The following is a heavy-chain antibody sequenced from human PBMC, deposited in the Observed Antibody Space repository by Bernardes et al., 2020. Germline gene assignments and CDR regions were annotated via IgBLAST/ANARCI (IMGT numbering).Heavy chain of an antibody. Sequence: GGSLRVWCAASGFTFSAYSMNWVHQAPGKGLEWVSHISSSSSTIYYADSVKGRFTISRDNAKNSLYLQMNSLRDEDTAVYYCARDRTPMDVWGQGTTVTVSS. J-gene: IGHJ6*02. CDR3: ARDRTPMDV. CDR1: GFTFSAYS. V-gene: IGHV3-48*02. CDR2: ISSSSSTI.